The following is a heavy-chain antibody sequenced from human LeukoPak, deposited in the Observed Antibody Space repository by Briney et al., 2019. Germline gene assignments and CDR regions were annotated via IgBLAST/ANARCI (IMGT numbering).Heavy chain of an antibody. CDR2: INHSGST. J-gene: IGHJ2*01. CDR1: GGSFSGYY. V-gene: IGHV4-34*01. CDR3: ARGAPPRYFDL. Sequence: PSETLSLTCAVYGGSFSGYYWSWIRQPSGKGLEWIGEINHSGSTNYNPSLKSRVTISVDTSKNQFSLKLSSVTAADTAVYYCARGAPPRYFDLWGRGTLVTVSS.